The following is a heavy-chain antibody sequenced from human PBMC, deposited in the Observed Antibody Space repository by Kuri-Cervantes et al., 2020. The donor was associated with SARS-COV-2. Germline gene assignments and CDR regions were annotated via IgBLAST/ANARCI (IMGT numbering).Heavy chain of an antibody. D-gene: IGHD5-24*01. CDR1: GFSLSTSGVG. Sequence: SGPTLVKPTQTLTLTCTFSGFSLSTSGVGVGWIRQPPGKALEWLALIYWDDDKRYSPSLKSRLTISKDTSKNQVVLTMTNMDPVETATYYYARTPRGMATDYWGQGTLVTVSS. CDR2: IYWDDDK. V-gene: IGHV2-5*02. CDR3: ARTPRGMATDY. J-gene: IGHJ4*02.